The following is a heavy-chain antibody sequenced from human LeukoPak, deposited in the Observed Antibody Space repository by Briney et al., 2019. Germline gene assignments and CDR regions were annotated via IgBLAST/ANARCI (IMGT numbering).Heavy chain of an antibody. CDR2: ISGSGGST. CDR1: GSTFSSYA. V-gene: IGHV3-23*01. J-gene: IGHJ4*02. CDR3: AKVGILARYYFDY. D-gene: IGHD3-3*02. Sequence: GGSLRLSCAASGSTFSSYAMSWVRQAPGKGLEWVSAISGSGGSTYYADSVKGRLTISRDNSKNTLYLQMNSLRAEDTAVYYCAKVGILARYYFDYWGQGTLVTVSS.